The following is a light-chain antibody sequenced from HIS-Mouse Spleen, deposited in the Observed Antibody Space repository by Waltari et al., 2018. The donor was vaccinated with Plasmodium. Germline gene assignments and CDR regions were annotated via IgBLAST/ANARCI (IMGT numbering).Light chain of an antibody. Sequence: SYELTQPPSVSVSPGQTASITCSGDKLGDKYACWYQQKPGQSPVLVIYQDSNRPSGIPERFPGSNSGNTATLTISGTQAMDKADYYCQAWDSSTWVFGGGTKLTVL. CDR3: QAWDSSTWV. CDR2: QDS. J-gene: IGLJ3*02. V-gene: IGLV3-1*01. CDR1: KLGDKY.